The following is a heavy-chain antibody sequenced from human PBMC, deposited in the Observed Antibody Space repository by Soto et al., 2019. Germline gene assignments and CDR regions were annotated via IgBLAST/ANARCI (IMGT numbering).Heavy chain of an antibody. J-gene: IGHJ4*02. V-gene: IGHV3-30*03. Sequence: QIQLVESGGGVVQPGGSLRLSCGASRFSFGSFGVHWVRQAPGRGLEWVAFISRDGTNTFYGDSVKGRFTLSRDNSRNTAYLQMTALRDDDTALYYCARGNLSFDFDSGGQGTLVIVSS. CDR3: ARGNLSFDFDS. CDR1: RFSFGSFG. CDR2: ISRDGTNT.